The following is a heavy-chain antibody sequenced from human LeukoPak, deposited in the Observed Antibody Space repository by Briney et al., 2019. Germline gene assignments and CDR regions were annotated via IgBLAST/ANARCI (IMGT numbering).Heavy chain of an antibody. CDR3: ARDCPRIDISLEWDY. Sequence: ASVKVSCKASGYTFTSYYMHWVRQAPGQGLEWMGIINPSGGSTSYAQKLQGRVTMTTDTSTSTAYMELRSLRSDDTAVYYCARDCPRIDISLEWDYWGQGTLVTVSS. V-gene: IGHV1-46*01. CDR2: INPSGGST. CDR1: GYTFTSYY. J-gene: IGHJ4*02. D-gene: IGHD3-3*01.